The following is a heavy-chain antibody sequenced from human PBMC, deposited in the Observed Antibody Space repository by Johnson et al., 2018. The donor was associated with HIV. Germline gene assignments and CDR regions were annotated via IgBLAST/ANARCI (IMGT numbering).Heavy chain of an antibody. Sequence: MLLVESGGGVVQPGRSLRLSCAASGFTFSSYDMHWVRQATGKGLEWVSAIGTAGDTYYPGSVKGRFTISRENAKNSLYLQMNSLRAGDTAVYYCAREGPVPGGDAFDIWGQGTMVTVSS. CDR1: GFTFSSYD. CDR3: AREGPVPGGDAFDI. J-gene: IGHJ3*02. D-gene: IGHD2-8*02. CDR2: IGTAGDT. V-gene: IGHV3-13*01.